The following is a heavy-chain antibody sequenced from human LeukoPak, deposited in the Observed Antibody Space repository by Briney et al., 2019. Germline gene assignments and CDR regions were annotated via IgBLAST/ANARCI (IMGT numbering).Heavy chain of an antibody. J-gene: IGHJ6*03. CDR3: ARVSVAGRRYYYYYYMDV. CDR1: GFTFSSYA. V-gene: IGHV3-64*01. Sequence: PGGSLRLSCAASGFTFSSYAMHWVRQAPGKGLEYVSAISSNGGSTYYANSVKGRFTISRDNSKNTLYLQMNSLRAEDTAVYYCARVSVAGRRYYYYYYMDVWGKGTTVTISS. D-gene: IGHD6-19*01. CDR2: ISSNGGST.